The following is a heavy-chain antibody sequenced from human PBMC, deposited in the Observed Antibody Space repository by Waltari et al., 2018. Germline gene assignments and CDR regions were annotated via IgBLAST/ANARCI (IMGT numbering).Heavy chain of an antibody. CDR3: ARDRNYAEFYFDH. Sequence: QVQLQESGPSLVRPSETLSLTCSVSGDSITRGTSFLAWVRQPAQKGLEWIGRIYTNGDTHYKPSLQSRATISVDTSKNQIALNLRSLSAADTAVYYCARDRNYAEFYFDHWGPGILVTVSS. J-gene: IGHJ4*02. V-gene: IGHV4-61*02. D-gene: IGHD1-7*01. CDR2: IYTNGDT. CDR1: GDSITRGTSF.